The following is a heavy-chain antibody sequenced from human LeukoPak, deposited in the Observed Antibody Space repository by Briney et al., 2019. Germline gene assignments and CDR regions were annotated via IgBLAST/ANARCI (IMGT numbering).Heavy chain of an antibody. J-gene: IGHJ4*02. D-gene: IGHD6-13*01. Sequence: GGSLKISCKGSGYSFTSYWIGWVRQMPGKGLEWMGIIYPGDSDTRYSPSFQGQVTISADKSISTAYLQWSSLKASDTAMYYCARVGWVYSSSVPYYFDYWGQGTLVTVSS. V-gene: IGHV5-51*01. CDR3: ARVGWVYSSSVPYYFDY. CDR2: IYPGDSDT. CDR1: GYSFTSYW.